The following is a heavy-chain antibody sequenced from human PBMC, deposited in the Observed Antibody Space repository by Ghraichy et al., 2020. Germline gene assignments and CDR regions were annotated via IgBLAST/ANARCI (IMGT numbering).Heavy chain of an antibody. CDR3: ARDGVYCSGGSCYLDY. Sequence: ASVKVSCKASGYTFTSYYMHWVRQAPGQGLEWMGIINPCGGGTSYAQKFQGRVTMTRDTSTSTVYMDLSSLTSEDTAVYYCARDGVYCSGGSCYLDYWGQGTLVTVSS. V-gene: IGHV1-46*01. CDR2: INPCGGGT. J-gene: IGHJ4*02. D-gene: IGHD2-15*01. CDR1: GYTFTSYY.